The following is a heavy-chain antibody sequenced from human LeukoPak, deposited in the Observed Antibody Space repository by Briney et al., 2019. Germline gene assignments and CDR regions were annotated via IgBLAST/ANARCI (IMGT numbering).Heavy chain of an antibody. D-gene: IGHD6-19*01. Sequence: GGSLRLSCAASGFILSGYWMSWVRQAPGKGLEWVANIKPDGSGEYYVDSVKGRLTISRDNARSSLYLQMDSLRADDTAVYYCARGRYNTGWYPDYFDYWGQGTLVAVSS. J-gene: IGHJ4*02. CDR3: ARGRYNTGWYPDYFDY. CDR2: IKPDGSGE. V-gene: IGHV3-7*04. CDR1: GFILSGYW.